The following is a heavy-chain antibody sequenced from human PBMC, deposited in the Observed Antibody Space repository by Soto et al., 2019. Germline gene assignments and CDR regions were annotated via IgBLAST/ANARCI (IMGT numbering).Heavy chain of an antibody. J-gene: IGHJ2*01. CDR1: GGSIRDYF. CDR2: IYYSGRT. CDR3: AKGLGQWLIYTYWYFDL. Sequence: SETLSLTCTVSGGSIRDYFWTWIRQPPGKGLEWIGYIYYSGRTNYNPSLKSRVSISVDTSKNHFSLQLRSVTAADTAVYYCAKGLGQWLIYTYWYFDLWGRGTLVTVSS. D-gene: IGHD6-19*01. V-gene: IGHV4-59*01.